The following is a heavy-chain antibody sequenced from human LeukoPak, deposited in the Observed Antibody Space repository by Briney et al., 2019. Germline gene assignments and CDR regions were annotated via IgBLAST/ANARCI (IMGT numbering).Heavy chain of an antibody. CDR3: AKRPEYSSSWSVPGWFDP. V-gene: IGHV3-23*01. J-gene: IGHJ5*02. CDR1: GFTFSRYA. D-gene: IGHD6-13*01. CDR2: ISGSGGST. Sequence: GGSLRLSCAASGFTFSRYAMSWVRQAPGKGLEWVTAISGSGGSTYYADSVKGRFTISRDNSKNTLYLQMNSLRAEDTAVYYCAKRPEYSSSWSVPGWFDPWGQGTLVTVSS.